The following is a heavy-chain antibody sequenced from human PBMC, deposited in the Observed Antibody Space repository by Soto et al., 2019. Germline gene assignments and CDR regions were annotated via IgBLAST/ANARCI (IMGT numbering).Heavy chain of an antibody. D-gene: IGHD3-9*01. Sequence: EVQLVESGGGLVQPGGSLRLSCAASGFTFSSYWMSWVRQAPGKGLEWVANIKQDGSEKYYVDSVKGRFTISRDTAKNSLYLHMTSLRAEDTAVYYCGSGYFDWLFTGPGCDYWVQGTLVTVSS. CDR3: GSGYFDWLFTGPGCDY. CDR1: GFTFSSYW. CDR2: IKQDGSEK. V-gene: IGHV3-7*01. J-gene: IGHJ4*02.